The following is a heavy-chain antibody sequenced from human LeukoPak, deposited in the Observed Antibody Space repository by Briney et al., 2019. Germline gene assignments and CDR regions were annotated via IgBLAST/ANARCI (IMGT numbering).Heavy chain of an antibody. Sequence: ASVKVSCKASGGTFSSYAISWVRQAPGQGLEWMGGIIPIFGTANYAQKFQGRVTITADESTSTAYMELSSLRSEDTAVYYSARVRHHDLNWFDPWGQGTLVTVSS. V-gene: IGHV1-69*13. CDR1: GGTFSSYA. D-gene: IGHD3-3*01. J-gene: IGHJ5*02. CDR2: IIPIFGTA. CDR3: ARVRHHDLNWFDP.